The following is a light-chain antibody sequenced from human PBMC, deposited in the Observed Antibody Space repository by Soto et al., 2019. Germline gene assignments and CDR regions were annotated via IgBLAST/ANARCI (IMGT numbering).Light chain of an antibody. V-gene: IGKV3-11*01. J-gene: IGKJ4*01. Sequence: EIVLTQSPATLSLSPGERATLSCRASQSLDNYLAWYQHKPGQPPRLLIYDASTRATDIPARFSGSGSGTDFTLTISGLEPEDFAVYSCQQRGRWPSFGGGTKVEIK. CDR2: DAS. CDR1: QSLDNY. CDR3: QQRGRWPS.